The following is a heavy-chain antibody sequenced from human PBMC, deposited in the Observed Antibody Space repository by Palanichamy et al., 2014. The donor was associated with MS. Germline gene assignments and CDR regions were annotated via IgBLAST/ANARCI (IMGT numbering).Heavy chain of an antibody. D-gene: IGHD3-10*01. V-gene: IGHV3-33*08. Sequence: QVQLVEVWGRAWSEPGGSLRLSCAASGFIFSSYGMHWVRQAPGKGLEWVAVIWYDGGNKYYADSVKGRFTISRDNSKNTLNLQMNSLRAEDTAVYYCARDLRRFGETHYYGMDVWGQGTTVTVSS. J-gene: IGHJ6*02. CDR1: GFIFSSYG. CDR3: ARDLRRFGETHYYGMDV. CDR2: IWYDGGNK.